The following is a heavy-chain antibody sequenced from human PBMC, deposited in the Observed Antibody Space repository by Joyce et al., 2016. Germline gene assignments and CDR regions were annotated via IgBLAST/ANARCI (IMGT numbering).Heavy chain of an antibody. CDR2: SIPFLGAA. J-gene: IGHJ6*02. Sequence: QVLLVQSGATVKRPGSSLKVSCKSSGGAFSNFTVNWVRQAPGQRLEWRGGSIPFLGAAKYAGHFQGRVTLTADLSTRTAFMELSSLTSADTAVYYCARGGTSSDHFFFYTLDIWGPGTTVIVSS. CDR3: ARGGTSSDHFFFYTLDI. CDR1: GGAFSNFT. D-gene: IGHD1-14*01. V-gene: IGHV1-69*12.